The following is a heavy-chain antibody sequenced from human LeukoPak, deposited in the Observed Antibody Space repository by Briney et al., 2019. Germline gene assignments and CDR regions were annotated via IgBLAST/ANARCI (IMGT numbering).Heavy chain of an antibody. V-gene: IGHV3-23*01. J-gene: IGHJ4*02. CDR3: AKDGGSYYEGLYYFDY. Sequence: GGTLRLSCAASGFTFSSYGMSWVRQAPGKGLEWVSAISGSGGSAYYADSVKGRFTISRDNSKNTLYLQMNSLRAEDTAVYYCAKDGGSYYEGLYYFDYWGQGTLVTVSS. CDR2: ISGSGGSA. CDR1: GFTFSSYG. D-gene: IGHD1-26*01.